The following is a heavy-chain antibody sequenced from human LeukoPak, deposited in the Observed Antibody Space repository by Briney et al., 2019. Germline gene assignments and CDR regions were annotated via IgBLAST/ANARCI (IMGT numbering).Heavy chain of an antibody. Sequence: PSETLSLTCTVSGGSISSGDYYWSWIRQPPGKGLEWIGYIYYSGSTYYNPSLKSRVTISVDTSKNQFSLKLSSVTAADTAVYYCARASWYSGSYPLGYWGQGTLVTVSS. V-gene: IGHV4-30-4*08. J-gene: IGHJ4*02. D-gene: IGHD1-26*01. CDR1: GGSISSGDYY. CDR3: ARASWYSGSYPLGY. CDR2: IYYSGST.